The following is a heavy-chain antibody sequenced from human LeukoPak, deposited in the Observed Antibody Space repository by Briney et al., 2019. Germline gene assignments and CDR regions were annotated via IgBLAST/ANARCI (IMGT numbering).Heavy chain of an antibody. D-gene: IGHD6-19*01. CDR2: IRSKAYGGTT. V-gene: IGHV3-49*03. Sequence: RSLRLSCTASGFTFGDYAMSWFRQAPGKGLEWVGFIRSKAYGGTTEYAASVKGRFTISRDDSKSIAYLQMNSLKPEDTAVYYCTRGIAVAAEARGRDYFDYWGQGTLVTVSS. J-gene: IGHJ4*02. CDR3: TRGIAVAAEARGRDYFDY. CDR1: GFTFGDYA.